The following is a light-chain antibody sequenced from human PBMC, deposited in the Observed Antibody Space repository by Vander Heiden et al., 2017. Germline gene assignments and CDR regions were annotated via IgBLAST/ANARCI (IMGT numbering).Light chain of an antibody. CDR3: QVWDSSSDHPI. Sequence: SYVLTQPPSASVAPGQTARITCGGNNIGSKSVYWYQQKPGQAPVLVVYDDSDRPSGIPGRFSGANSGNTATLTISRVEAGDEADYYCQVWDSSSDHPIFGGGTKLTVL. V-gene: IGLV3-21*02. CDR2: DDS. J-gene: IGLJ2*01. CDR1: NIGSKS.